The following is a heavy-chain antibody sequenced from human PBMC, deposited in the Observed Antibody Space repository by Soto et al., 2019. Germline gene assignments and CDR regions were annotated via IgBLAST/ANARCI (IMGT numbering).Heavy chain of an antibody. Sequence: VVSLILSCLASGCTFSAYIFNWVRQAPVNGLEWLSYISGDRAYIYYADSLRGRFTISRDNAENSLYLQMDNLRDEDKALYYCERKVYTVVTQMDFWGQGTLVTVSS. V-gene: IGHV3-48*02. D-gene: IGHD4-17*01. J-gene: IGHJ4*02. CDR3: ERKVYTVVTQMDF. CDR1: GCTFSAYI. CDR2: ISGDRAYI.